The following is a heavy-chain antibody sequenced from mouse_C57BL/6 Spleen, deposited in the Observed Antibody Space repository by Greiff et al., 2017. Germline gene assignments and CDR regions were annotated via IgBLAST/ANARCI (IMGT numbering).Heavy chain of an antibody. Sequence: EVKLQQSGPELVKPGASVKISCKASGYTFTDYYMNWVKQSHGKSLEWIGDINPNNGGTSYNQKFKGKATLTVDKSSSTAYMELRSLTSEDSAVYYCARTTGPLDYWGQGTTLTVSS. J-gene: IGHJ2*01. CDR2: INPNNGGT. V-gene: IGHV1-26*01. CDR1: GYTFTDYY. CDR3: ARTTGPLDY. D-gene: IGHD4-1*01.